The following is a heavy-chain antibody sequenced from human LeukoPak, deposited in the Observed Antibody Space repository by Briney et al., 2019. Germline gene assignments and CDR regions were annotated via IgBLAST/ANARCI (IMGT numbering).Heavy chain of an antibody. D-gene: IGHD5-18*01. CDR2: IWYDGSNK. J-gene: IGHJ4*02. Sequence: PGRSLRLSCAASGFIFSSFGVHWVRQAPGKGLEWVAVIWYDGSNKYYADSVKGRFTISRDSSKNMLYLEMNSLRAEDTAVYYCARDGGRGYSYGVDYWGQGTLVTVSS. CDR3: ARDGGRGYSYGVDY. V-gene: IGHV3-33*01. CDR1: GFIFSSFG.